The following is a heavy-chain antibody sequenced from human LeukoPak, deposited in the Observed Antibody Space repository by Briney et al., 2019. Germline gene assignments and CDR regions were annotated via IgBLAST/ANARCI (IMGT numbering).Heavy chain of an antibody. CDR3: ARGQGTVTTH. CDR1: GGSFSGYY. D-gene: IGHD4-17*01. Sequence: SETLSLTCAVSGGSFSGYYWTWIRQPPGKGLEWIGEINHSGSANYNPSLKSRVTISLDTSKNQFSLKLSSVTAADTAVYYCARGQGTVTTHWGQGTLVTVSS. CDR2: INHSGSA. J-gene: IGHJ4*02. V-gene: IGHV4-34*01.